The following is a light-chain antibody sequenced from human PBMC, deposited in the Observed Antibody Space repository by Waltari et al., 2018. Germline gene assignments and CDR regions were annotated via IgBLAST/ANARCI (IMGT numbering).Light chain of an antibody. CDR3: SSHSSRITLI. CDR1: SSDIVGSSH. V-gene: IGLV2-14*03. Sequence: QSALTQPASVSGSLGQSITISCSGTSSDIVGSSHVSWYRQSPGKVPPLINYDINKRPSEVSDRFSGSRSGNTATLTISGLQAEDEAHYFCSSHSSRITLIFGGGTKLTVL. CDR2: DIN. J-gene: IGLJ2*01.